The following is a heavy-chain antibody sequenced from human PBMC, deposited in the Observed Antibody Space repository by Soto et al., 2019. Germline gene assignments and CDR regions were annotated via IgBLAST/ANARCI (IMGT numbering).Heavy chain of an antibody. J-gene: IGHJ5*02. CDR1: GGTFSSYA. V-gene: IGHV1-69*13. CDR3: ARVWESIAAAANWFDP. D-gene: IGHD6-6*01. CDR2: IIPIFGTA. Sequence: ASVKVSCKASGGTFSSYAISWVRQAPGQGLEWMGGIIPIFGTANYAQKFQGRVTITADESTSTAYMELSSLRSEDTAVYYCARVWESIAAAANWFDPWGQGTLVTVSS.